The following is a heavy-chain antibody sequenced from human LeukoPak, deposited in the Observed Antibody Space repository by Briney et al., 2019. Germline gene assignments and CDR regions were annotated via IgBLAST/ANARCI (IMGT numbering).Heavy chain of an antibody. D-gene: IGHD3-22*01. CDR2: IIPIFGTA. CDR3: ARVQRDSSGLSVFDY. CDR1: GGTFSSYA. V-gene: IGHV1-69*05. Sequence: SVKVSCKASGGTFSSYAISWVRQAPGQGLEWMGGIIPIFGTANYAQKFQGRVTITTDESTSTAYMELSSLRSEDTAVYYCARVQRDSSGLSVFDYWGQGTLVTVSS. J-gene: IGHJ4*02.